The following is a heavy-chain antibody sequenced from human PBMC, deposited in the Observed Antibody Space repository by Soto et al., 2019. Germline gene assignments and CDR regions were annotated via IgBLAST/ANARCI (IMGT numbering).Heavy chain of an antibody. Sequence: ASVKVSCKASGYTFTGHYIHWVRQAPEQGPEWMGEIGPETGATRYAQKFQGRVTMTRDMSITTVYMELNNLSPDDTAVYYCGRGRSGQIVVFYWGQGTPVTVSS. J-gene: IGHJ4*02. CDR1: GYTFTGHY. CDR3: GRGRSGQIVVFY. D-gene: IGHD1-26*01. CDR2: IGPETGAT. V-gene: IGHV1-2*02.